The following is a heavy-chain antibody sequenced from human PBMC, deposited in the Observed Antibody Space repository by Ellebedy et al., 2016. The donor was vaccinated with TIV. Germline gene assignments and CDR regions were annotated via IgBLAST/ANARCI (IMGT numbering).Heavy chain of an antibody. CDR1: GFNFDDHG. J-gene: IGHJ5*01. CDR2: ITWNGENT. D-gene: IGHD6-19*01. Sequence: GESLKISCAASGFNFDDHGMRWVRQVPGKGLQWVSGITWNGENTGYADSVKGRFTISRDNAEKFVYLQMNSLRVEDTALYYCARDPNYSGWYQFDFWGHGALVIVSS. CDR3: ARDPNYSGWYQFDF. V-gene: IGHV3-20*04.